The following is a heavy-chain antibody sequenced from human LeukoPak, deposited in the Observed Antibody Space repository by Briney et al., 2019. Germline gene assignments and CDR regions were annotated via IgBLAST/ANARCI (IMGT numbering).Heavy chain of an antibody. V-gene: IGHV3-21*01. J-gene: IGHJ4*02. D-gene: IGHD2/OR15-2a*01. CDR1: GFTFSSYS. CDR2: ISSSSSYI. Sequence: PGGSLRLSCAASGFTFSSYSMNWVRQAPGKGLEWVSSISSSSSYIYYANSVKGRFTISRDNAKNSLYLQMNSLRAEDTAVYYCARYHPNIPFDYWGQGTLVTVSS. CDR3: ARYHPNIPFDY.